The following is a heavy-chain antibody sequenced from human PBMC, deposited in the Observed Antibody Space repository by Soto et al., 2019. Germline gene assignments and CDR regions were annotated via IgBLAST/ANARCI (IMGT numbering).Heavy chain of an antibody. CDR2: VNHSGTT. D-gene: IGHD2-2*01. CDR1: GGSFSGYY. J-gene: IGHJ4*02. Sequence: QVQLQQWGAGLLKPSETLSLTCAVYGGSFSGYYWTWIRQSPEKGLEWMGEVNHSGTTYYNPSLKTRVTISAHTPKNQFSLKMSSVTAADTAVYYCASGIGYCSSINCYSSRRLRFDSWGQGTLVTVSS. CDR3: ASGIGYCSSINCYSSRRLRFDS. V-gene: IGHV4-34*01.